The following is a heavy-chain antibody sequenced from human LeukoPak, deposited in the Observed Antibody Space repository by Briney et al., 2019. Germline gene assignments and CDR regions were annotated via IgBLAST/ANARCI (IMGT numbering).Heavy chain of an antibody. CDR1: GFTVSSNY. V-gene: IGHV3-53*05. CDR2: IYFGGTT. D-gene: IGHD3-22*01. Sequence: GGSLRLSCAASGFTVSSNYMTWVRQAPGQGLEWVSVIYFGGTTYYADSVKGRFTISRDNSKNTVYLQMNSLRAEDTAVYYCASAYYYDSSGYYPFHYWGQGTLVTVSS. CDR3: ASAYYYDSSGYYPFHY. J-gene: IGHJ4*02.